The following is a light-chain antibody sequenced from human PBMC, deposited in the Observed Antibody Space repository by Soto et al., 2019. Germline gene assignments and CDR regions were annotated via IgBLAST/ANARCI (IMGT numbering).Light chain of an antibody. V-gene: IGKV3-15*01. CDR1: QSVSSN. J-gene: IGKJ3*01. CDR2: GAS. CDR3: QQYHNWPPFT. Sequence: EIVMTQSPATLSVSPGESATLSCRASQSVSSNLAWYQQKPGQTPRLLIYGASTRATGIPARFSGSGSGKEITLTICSLNSKDVAVYNYQQYHNWPPFTFGPGTKVDI.